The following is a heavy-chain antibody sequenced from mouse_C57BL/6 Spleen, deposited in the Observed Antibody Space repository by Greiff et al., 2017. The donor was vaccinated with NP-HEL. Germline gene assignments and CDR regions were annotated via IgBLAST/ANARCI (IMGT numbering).Heavy chain of an antibody. CDR2: IYPGDGDT. CDR3: ARYGSSFGGYFDV. V-gene: IGHV1-82*01. Sequence: VQRQQSGPELVKPGASVKISCKASGYAFSSSWMNWVKQRPGKGLEWIGRIYPGDGDTNYNGKFKGKATLTADKSSSTAYMQLSSLTSEDSAVYFCARYGSSFGGYFDVWGTGTTVTVSS. CDR1: GYAFSSSW. D-gene: IGHD1-1*01. J-gene: IGHJ1*03.